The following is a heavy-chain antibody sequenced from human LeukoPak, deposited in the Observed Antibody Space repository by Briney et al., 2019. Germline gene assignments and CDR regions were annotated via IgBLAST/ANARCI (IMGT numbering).Heavy chain of an antibody. CDR1: GYTFTSYA. D-gene: IGHD2-2*01. CDR2: INAGNGNT. V-gene: IGHV1-3*01. Sequence: ASVKVSCKASGYTFTSYAMHWVRQAPGQRLEGMGWINAGNGNTKYSQKFQGRVTITRDTSASTAYMELSSLRSEDTAVYYCARRYCSSTSCPPPNYYYYYMDVWGKGTTVTVSS. J-gene: IGHJ6*03. CDR3: ARRYCSSTSCPPPNYYYYYMDV.